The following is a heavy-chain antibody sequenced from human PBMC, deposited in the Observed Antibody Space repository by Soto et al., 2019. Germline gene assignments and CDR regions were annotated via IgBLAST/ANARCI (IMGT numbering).Heavy chain of an antibody. D-gene: IGHD3-22*01. Sequence: EVQLVESGGGLVKPGGSLRLSCAASGFTFSNAWMNWVRQAPGKGLEWVVRIKSKTDGGTTDYAAPVKGRFTISRDDSKNTLYLQMNSLKTEDTAVYYCTTSPYYYDSSGYYNLDYWGQGTLVTVSS. CDR3: TTSPYYYDSSGYYNLDY. CDR1: GFTFSNAW. V-gene: IGHV3-15*07. J-gene: IGHJ4*02. CDR2: IKSKTDGGTT.